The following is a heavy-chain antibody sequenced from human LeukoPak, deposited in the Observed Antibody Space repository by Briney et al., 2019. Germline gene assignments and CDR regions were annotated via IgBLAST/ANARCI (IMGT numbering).Heavy chain of an antibody. J-gene: IGHJ4*02. CDR1: GFIFSSYA. CDR2: ISGSGGNT. V-gene: IGHV3-23*01. Sequence: GGSLRLSCAASGFIFSSYAMTWVRQAPGKGLEWVSGISGSGGNTYYADSVKGRFTISRDNSKNTLYLQMNSLRAEDTAVYYCAKQGTIFGVVITRRDPFADWGQGTLVTVSS. D-gene: IGHD3-3*01. CDR3: AKQGTIFGVVITRRDPFAD.